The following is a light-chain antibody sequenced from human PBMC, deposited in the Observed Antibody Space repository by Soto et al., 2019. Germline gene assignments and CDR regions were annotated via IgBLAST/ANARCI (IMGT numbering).Light chain of an antibody. CDR1: QSVSSSY. Sequence: EIELTQSPGTLSLSPGERATLSCRASQSVSSSYLAWYQQKPCQAPRLLIYGASTRATGIPDRFSGSGSGTDFTLTINRLEPEDFGVYYCQQFGSSLYTFGQGTNLEIK. CDR3: QQFGSSLYT. J-gene: IGKJ2*01. CDR2: GAS. V-gene: IGKV3-20*01.